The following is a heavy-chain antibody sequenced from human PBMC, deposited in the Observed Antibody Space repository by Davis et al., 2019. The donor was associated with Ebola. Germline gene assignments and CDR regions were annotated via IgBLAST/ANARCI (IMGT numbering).Heavy chain of an antibody. Sequence: GESLKISCAASGFTFSSYAMHWVRQAPGKGLEYVSAISSNGGSTYYANSVKGRFTISRDNSKNTLYLQMGSLRAEDMAVYYCARSRNWNHYYYYGMDVWGQGTTVTVSS. V-gene: IGHV3-64*01. D-gene: IGHD1-1*01. CDR2: ISSNGGST. CDR3: ARSRNWNHYYYYGMDV. CDR1: GFTFSSYA. J-gene: IGHJ6*02.